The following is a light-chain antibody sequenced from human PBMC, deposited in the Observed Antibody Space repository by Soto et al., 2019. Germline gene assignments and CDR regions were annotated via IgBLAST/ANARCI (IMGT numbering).Light chain of an antibody. CDR2: DVS. J-gene: IGLJ1*01. V-gene: IGLV2-11*01. Sequence: QSALTXPRSVSGSPGQSVTISCTGTSSDVGGYNYVSWYQQHPGKAPKLMIYDVSKRPSGVPDRFSGSKSGNTASLTISGLQAEDEADYYCCSYAGSYTYVFGTGTRSPS. CDR1: SSDVGGYNY. CDR3: CSYAGSYTYV.